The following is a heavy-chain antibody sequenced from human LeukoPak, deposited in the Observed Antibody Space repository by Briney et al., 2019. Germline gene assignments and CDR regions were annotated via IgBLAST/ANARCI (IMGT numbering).Heavy chain of an antibody. V-gene: IGHV3-7*01. CDR1: GFTFSSHW. CDR3: ARVWFPATLVDP. CDR2: IKQDGSEK. J-gene: IGHJ5*02. D-gene: IGHD2/OR15-2a*01. Sequence: PGGSLRLSCAASGFTFSSHWMSWVRQAPGKGLEWVANIKQDGSEKYYVDSVKGRFTISRDNAKNSLYLQMNSLRAEDTAVYYCARVWFPATLVDPWGQGTLVTVSS.